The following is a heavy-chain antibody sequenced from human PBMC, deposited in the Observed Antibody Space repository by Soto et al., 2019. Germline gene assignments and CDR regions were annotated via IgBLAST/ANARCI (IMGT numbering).Heavy chain of an antibody. D-gene: IGHD3-9*01. Sequence: QVQLQESGPGLVKPSETLSLTCTVSGGSISNYYWSWIRQPPGKGLEWIGYIYYSVTNNYNHSLKSQVNISVDTSRHQFSLERSSVTAEYPALQYSERDVDYTILYYFSGMDVWGKVNTVNVSS. CDR1: GGSISNYY. CDR3: ERDVDYTILYYFSGMDV. J-gene: IGHJ6*04. V-gene: IGHV4-59*01. CDR2: IYYSVTN.